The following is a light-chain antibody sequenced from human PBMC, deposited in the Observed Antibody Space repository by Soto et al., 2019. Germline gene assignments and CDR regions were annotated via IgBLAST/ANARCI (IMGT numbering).Light chain of an antibody. CDR2: IDD. J-gene: IGLJ7*01. CDR3: ATWDDSLNAAV. CDR1: TSNIAGNT. V-gene: IGLV1-44*01. Sequence: QSVLTQPPSLSGTPGQRVTISCSGSTSNIAGNTVHWYQHLPETAPKLLIYIDDQRPSGVPDRFSGYKSGTSASLAISGLQYEDEADYYCATWDDSLNAAVFGGGTQLTVL.